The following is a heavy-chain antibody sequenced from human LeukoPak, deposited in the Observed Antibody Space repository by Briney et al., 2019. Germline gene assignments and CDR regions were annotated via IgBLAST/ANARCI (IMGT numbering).Heavy chain of an antibody. CDR1: GFIFRNYA. CDR3: VKWGDYDILTGYYVPDF. D-gene: IGHD3-9*01. J-gene: IGHJ4*02. Sequence: PGGSLRLSCAASGFIFRNYAMSWVRQAPGKGLEWVSAITGSGDTTYYAYSVKGRFTISRDNSKNALYVEMNTLRAEDTAVYYCVKWGDYDILTGYYVPDFWGQGTLVTVSS. CDR2: ITGSGDTT. V-gene: IGHV3-23*01.